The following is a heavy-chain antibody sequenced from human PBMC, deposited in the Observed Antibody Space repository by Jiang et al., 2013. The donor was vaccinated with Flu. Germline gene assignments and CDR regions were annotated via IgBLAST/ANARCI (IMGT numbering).Heavy chain of an antibody. CDR3: AKLRERYYYYYGMDV. D-gene: IGHD1-26*01. CDR2: ISGSGGST. CDR1: TFSSYA. J-gene: IGHJ6*02. Sequence: TFSSYAMSWVRQAPGKGLEWVSAISGSGGSTYYADSVKGRFTISRDNSKNTLYLQMNSLRAEDTAVYYCAKLRERYYYYYGMDVWGQGTTVTVSS. V-gene: IGHV3-23*01.